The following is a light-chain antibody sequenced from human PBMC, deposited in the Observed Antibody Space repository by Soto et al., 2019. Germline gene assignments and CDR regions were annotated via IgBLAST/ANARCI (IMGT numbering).Light chain of an antibody. CDR1: QSVSSSY. Sequence: EIVMTQSPATLSVSPGERATLSCRASQSVSSSYLAWYQQKPGQAPRPLIYGASSRATGIPDRFSGSGSGTDFTLTIIRLEPEDFAVYYCQQYGSSPSTFGQGTRLEIK. V-gene: IGKV3-20*01. CDR2: GAS. J-gene: IGKJ5*01. CDR3: QQYGSSPST.